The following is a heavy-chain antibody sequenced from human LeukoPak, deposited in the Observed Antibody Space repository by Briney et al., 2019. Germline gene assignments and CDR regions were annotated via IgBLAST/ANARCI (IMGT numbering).Heavy chain of an antibody. CDR3: ASGWGSFDY. Sequence: PGGSLRLSCAASGFTFSSYAMHWVRQAPGKGLEWVAVISYDGSNKYYADSVKGRSTISRDNSKNTLYLQMNSLRAEDTAVYYCASGWGSFDYWGQGTLVTVSS. CDR1: GFTFSSYA. J-gene: IGHJ4*02. V-gene: IGHV3-30-3*01. D-gene: IGHD6-19*01. CDR2: ISYDGSNK.